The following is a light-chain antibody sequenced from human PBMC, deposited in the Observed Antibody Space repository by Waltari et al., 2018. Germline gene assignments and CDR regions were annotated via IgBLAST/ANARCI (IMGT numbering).Light chain of an antibody. CDR3: QQYYSSPWT. CDR2: DAS. CDR1: EFVGNDY. J-gene: IGKJ1*01. Sequence: EIVLTQSPDTLSWSPGERATLSCRASEFVGNDYLAWYQQKPGQAPRLHIYDASRRATGTPDRFSGSGSGTDFSLTISRLEPEDFAVYYCQQYYSSPWTFGQGTKVDI. V-gene: IGKV3-20*01.